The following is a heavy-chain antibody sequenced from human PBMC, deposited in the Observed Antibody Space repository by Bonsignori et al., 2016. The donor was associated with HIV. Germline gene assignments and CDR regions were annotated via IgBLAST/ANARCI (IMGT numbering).Heavy chain of an antibody. D-gene: IGHD3-10*01. J-gene: IGHJ5*01. CDR3: ARGGSGSHNWFDS. V-gene: IGHV1-18*01. Sequence: VRQAPGQGLEWMGWISAYNGYTNYAQKLQGRVTMTTDTSTSTAYMELRSLRSGDTAVYYCARGGSGSHNWFDSWGRGTLVTVSS. CDR2: ISAYNGYT.